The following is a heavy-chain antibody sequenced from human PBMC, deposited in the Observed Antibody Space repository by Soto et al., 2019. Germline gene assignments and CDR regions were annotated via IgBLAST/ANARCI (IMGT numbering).Heavy chain of an antibody. CDR1: GFTFSSYG. CDR2: ISYDGSNK. J-gene: IGHJ6*02. D-gene: IGHD2-21*02. V-gene: IGHV3-30*18. Sequence: GGSLRLSCAASGFTFSSYGMHWVRQAPGKGLEWVAVISYDGSNKYYADSVKGRFTISRDNSKNTLYLQMNSLRAEDTAVYYCAKGGSAYCGGDCYPPSRDGYYYYGMDVWGQGTTVTVS. CDR3: AKGGSAYCGGDCYPPSRDGYYYYGMDV.